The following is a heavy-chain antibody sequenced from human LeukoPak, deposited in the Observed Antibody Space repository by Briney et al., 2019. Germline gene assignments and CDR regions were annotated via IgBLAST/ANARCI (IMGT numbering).Heavy chain of an antibody. J-gene: IGHJ5*02. CDR2: IYPGDSDT. V-gene: IGHV5-51*01. CDR1: GFTFSSYW. Sequence: GGSLRLSCAASGFTFSSYWIGWVRQMPGKGLEWMGIIYPGDSDTRYSPSFQGQVTISADKSISTAYLQWSSLKASDTAMYYCGLMLAGQTLGSSWGQGTLVTVSS. CDR3: GLMLAGQTLGSS. D-gene: IGHD2-8*01.